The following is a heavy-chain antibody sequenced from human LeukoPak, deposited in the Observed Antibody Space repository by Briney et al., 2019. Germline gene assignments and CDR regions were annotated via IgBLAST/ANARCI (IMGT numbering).Heavy chain of an antibody. CDR2: INPNSGGT. CDR1: GYTFTGYY. CDR3: ARVATIWSGYNDALDI. V-gene: IGHV1-2*02. D-gene: IGHD3-3*01. J-gene: IGHJ3*02. Sequence: GASVKVSCKASGYTFTGYYMHWVRQAPGQGLEWMGWINPNSGGTDYAQKFQGRVTVTRDTSMSTAYMELSRLRSDDTAFYYCARVATIWSGYNDALDIWGQGTMVTVSS.